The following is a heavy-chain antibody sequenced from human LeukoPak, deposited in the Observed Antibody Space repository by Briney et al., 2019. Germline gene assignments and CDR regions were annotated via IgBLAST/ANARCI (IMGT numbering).Heavy chain of an antibody. CDR1: GGSISSYY. V-gene: IGHV4-4*07. D-gene: IGHD5-12*01. CDR3: ARDMGYSGYDYPDDAFDI. Sequence: SETLSLTCTVSGGSISSYYWSWIRQPAGKGLEWIGRIYTSGSTNYNPSLKSRVTMSVDTSKNQFSLKLSSVTAADTAVYYCARDMGYSGYDYPDDAFDIWGQGTMVTVSS. CDR2: IYTSGST. J-gene: IGHJ3*02.